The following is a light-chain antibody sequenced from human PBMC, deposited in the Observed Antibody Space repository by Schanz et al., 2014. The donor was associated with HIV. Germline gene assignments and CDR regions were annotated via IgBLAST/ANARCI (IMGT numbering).Light chain of an antibody. J-gene: IGKJ4*02. CDR3: HHYGDSRGT. Sequence: EIVLTQSPGSLSLSPGGRATLSCGASQRLSSSYLAWYQQKRDQPPRLVIYATSTRAAGIPDRFSGTGSGTDFTLTISRLEPDDFAVYYCHHYGDSRGTFGGGTEVDI. CDR1: QRLSSSY. CDR2: ATS. V-gene: IGKV3-20*01.